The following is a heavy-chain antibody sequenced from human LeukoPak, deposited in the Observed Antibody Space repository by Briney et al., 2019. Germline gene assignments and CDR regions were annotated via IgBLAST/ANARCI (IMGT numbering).Heavy chain of an antibody. CDR3: TRDRAGYSSSSDAFDI. CDR2: ISYDGSNK. CDR1: GFTFSSYA. J-gene: IGHJ3*02. Sequence: SGGSLRLSCAASGFTFSSYAMHWVRQAPGKGLEWVAVISYDGSNKYYADSVKGRFTISRDNSKNTLYLQMNSLRAEDTAVYYCTRDRAGYSSSSDAFDIWGQGTRVTVSS. D-gene: IGHD6-13*01. V-gene: IGHV3-30-3*01.